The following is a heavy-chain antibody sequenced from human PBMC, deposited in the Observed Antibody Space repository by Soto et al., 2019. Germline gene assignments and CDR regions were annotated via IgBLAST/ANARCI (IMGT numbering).Heavy chain of an antibody. CDR2: ISYDGSNK. CDR1: GFTFSSYG. J-gene: IGHJ6*04. Sequence: GGSLRLSCAASGFTFSSYGVHWVRQAPGKGLEWVAVISYDGSNKYYADSVKGRFTISRDNSKNTLYLQMNSLRAEDTAVYYCAKGSVVPSSPMDVWGKGTTVTVSS. CDR3: AKGSVVPSSPMDV. V-gene: IGHV3-30*18. D-gene: IGHD2-2*01.